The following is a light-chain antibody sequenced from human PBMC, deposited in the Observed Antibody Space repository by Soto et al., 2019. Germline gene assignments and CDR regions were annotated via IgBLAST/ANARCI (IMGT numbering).Light chain of an antibody. CDR3: QQYGSSPRT. V-gene: IGKV3-20*01. CDR1: QSVSSSY. CDR2: GAS. Sequence: EIVLTQSPGTPSLSPGERATLSCRASQSVSSSYLAWYQQKPGQAPRLRIYGASSRATGIPDRFSGSGSGTDFTLPISRLEPEDFAVYYCQQYGSSPRTFGQGTKVDIK. J-gene: IGKJ1*01.